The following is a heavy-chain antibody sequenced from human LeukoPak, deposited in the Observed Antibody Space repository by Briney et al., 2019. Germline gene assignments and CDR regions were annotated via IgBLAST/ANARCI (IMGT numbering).Heavy chain of an antibody. CDR1: GFTVSSNY. CDR2: ITGSGGNT. J-gene: IGHJ4*02. Sequence: GGSLRLSCAASGFTVSSNYMSWVRQAPEKGLEWVSSITGSGGNTYYADSVKGRFTISRDNSKNTLYLQMNSLRAGDTAVYYCAKITAAGTGYWGQGTLVTVSS. V-gene: IGHV3-23*01. D-gene: IGHD6-13*01. CDR3: AKITAAGTGY.